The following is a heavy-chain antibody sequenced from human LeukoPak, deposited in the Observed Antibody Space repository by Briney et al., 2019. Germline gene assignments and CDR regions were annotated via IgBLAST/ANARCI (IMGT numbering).Heavy chain of an antibody. D-gene: IGHD3-22*01. J-gene: IGHJ4*02. CDR2: VSGSGSRT. CDR1: GFTFSSYA. Sequence: QSGGSLRLLCAASGFTFSSYATPWVRQAPGQGLEGVSGVSGSGSRTYYADSVKGRFTISRDNSKNTLYLQMNSLRTEDTAVYYCAKRDYSDSSTYSPLFDYWGQGTLVTVSS. V-gene: IGHV3-23*01. CDR3: AKRDYSDSSTYSPLFDY.